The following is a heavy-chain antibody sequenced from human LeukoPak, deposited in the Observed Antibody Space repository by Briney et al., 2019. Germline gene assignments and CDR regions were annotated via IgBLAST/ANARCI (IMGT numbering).Heavy chain of an antibody. D-gene: IGHD3-3*01. V-gene: IGHV4-34*01. J-gene: IGHJ5*02. CDR3: ARDRVTIFGVVIIGFDP. Sequence: SETLSLTCAVYGGSFSGYYWSWIRQPPGKGLEWIGEINHSGSTNYNPSLKSRVTISVDTSKNQFSLKLSSVTAADTAVYYCARDRVTIFGVVIIGFDPWGQGTLVTVSS. CDR2: INHSGST. CDR1: GGSFSGYY.